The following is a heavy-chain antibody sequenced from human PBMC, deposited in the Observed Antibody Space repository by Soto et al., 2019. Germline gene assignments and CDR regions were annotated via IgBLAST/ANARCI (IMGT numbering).Heavy chain of an antibody. J-gene: IGHJ5*02. CDR2: IDWDDDK. CDR3: AKTGTDGSWFDP. V-gene: IGHV2-70*04. Sequence: SGPTLVNPTQTLTLTCTFSGFSLSTSGMRVSWIRQSPGKALEWLARIDWDDDKYFTTSLRTRLTISKDTSKNEVVLTMTNMDPVDTATYYCAKTGTDGSWFDPWGQGILVTVSS. D-gene: IGHD1-1*01. CDR1: GFSLSTSGMR.